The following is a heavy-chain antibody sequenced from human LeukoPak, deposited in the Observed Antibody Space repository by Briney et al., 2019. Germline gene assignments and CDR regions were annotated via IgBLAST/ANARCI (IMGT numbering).Heavy chain of an antibody. J-gene: IGHJ4*02. Sequence: ASVKVSCKASGYTFTTYGISWVRQAPGQGLEWMGWINPNSGGTNYAQKFQGRVTMTRDTSISTAYMELSRLRSDDTAVYYCARVRYSSGCDYWGQGTLVTVSS. CDR2: INPNSGGT. D-gene: IGHD6-19*01. V-gene: IGHV1-2*02. CDR1: GYTFTTYG. CDR3: ARVRYSSGCDY.